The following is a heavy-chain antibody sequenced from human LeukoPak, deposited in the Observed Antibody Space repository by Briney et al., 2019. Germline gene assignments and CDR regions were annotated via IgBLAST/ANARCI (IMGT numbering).Heavy chain of an antibody. CDR2: IYYSGST. J-gene: IGHJ4*02. CDR1: GGSISSYY. V-gene: IGHV4-59*01. Sequence: PSETLSLTCTVSGGSISSYYWSWIRQPPGKGLEWIGYIYYSGSTNYNPSLESRVTISVDTSKNQFSLRLTSVTAADTAVYFCARATPWLLPGYWGQGTLVTVSS. D-gene: IGHD3-22*01. CDR3: ARATPWLLPGY.